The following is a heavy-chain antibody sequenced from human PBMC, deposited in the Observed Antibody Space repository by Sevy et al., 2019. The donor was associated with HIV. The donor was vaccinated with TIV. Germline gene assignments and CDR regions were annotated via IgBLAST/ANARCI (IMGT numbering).Heavy chain of an antibody. V-gene: IGHV3-33*01. CDR1: GFTFSSYG. J-gene: IGHJ6*02. D-gene: IGHD3-3*01. CDR2: IWYDGSNK. CDR3: ARSRTTYYDFWSGYYTSYYYYGMDV. Sequence: GGSLRLSCAASGFTFSSYGMHWVRQAPGKGLEWVAVIWYDGSNKYYADSVKGRFTISRDNSKNTLYLQMNSLRAEDTAVYYCARSRTTYYDFWSGYYTSYYYYGMDVWGQGTTVTVSS.